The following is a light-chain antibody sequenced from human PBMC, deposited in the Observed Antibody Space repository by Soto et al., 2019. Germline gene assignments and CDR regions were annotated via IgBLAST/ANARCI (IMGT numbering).Light chain of an antibody. CDR3: QQYNNWPQT. Sequence: EIVMTQSPATLSVSPGERATXXXXASQSVSSNLAWYQQKPGQAPRLLIYGASTRATGIPARFSGSGSGTEFTLTISSLQSEDFAEYHCQQYNNWPQTFGQGTKVAI. V-gene: IGKV3-15*01. CDR1: QSVSSN. CDR2: GAS. J-gene: IGKJ1*01.